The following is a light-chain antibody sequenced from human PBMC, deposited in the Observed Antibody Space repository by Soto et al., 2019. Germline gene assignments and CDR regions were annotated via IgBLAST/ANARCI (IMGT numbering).Light chain of an antibody. CDR3: QQYGSSPKT. CDR1: QSFSSSY. V-gene: IGKV3-20*01. J-gene: IGKJ1*01. CDR2: GAS. Sequence: EIVLTQSPGTLSLSPGERATLSCRASQSFSSSYLAWYQQKPGQAPRLLIYGASSRATGIPDRFSGSGSGTDFTLTISGLEPEDFPVYYCQQYGSSPKTFGQGTKVEIK.